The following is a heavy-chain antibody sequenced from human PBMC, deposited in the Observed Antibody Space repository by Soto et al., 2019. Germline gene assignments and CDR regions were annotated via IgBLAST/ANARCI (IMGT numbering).Heavy chain of an antibody. J-gene: IGHJ4*02. CDR2: IDWDDDK. CDR1: GFSLSTSGMC. Sequence: SGPTLVNPTQTLTLTCTFSGFSLSTSGMCVSWIRQPPGKALEWLARIDWDDDKYYSTSLKTRLTSSKDTSKNQVVLTMTNMDPVDTATYYCARFHHGDYVIDYGGQGTLVTVSS. CDR3: ARFHHGDYVIDY. D-gene: IGHD4-17*01. V-gene: IGHV2-70*11.